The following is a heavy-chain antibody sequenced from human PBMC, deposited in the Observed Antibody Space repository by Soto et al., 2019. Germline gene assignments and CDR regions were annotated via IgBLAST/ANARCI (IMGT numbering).Heavy chain of an antibody. D-gene: IGHD3-22*01. CDR3: ARGSYYSDSLGYFLAS. V-gene: IGHV4-59*01. CDR2: IYYSGST. J-gene: IGHJ4*02. Sequence: QVQLHESGPGLVQPSETLSLTCTVSGGSISPYYWSWIRQTPGKGLEWIAYIYYSGSTNYNPSLKRRVTISVDTSKNQCSLKLSSVTAADTAVYYSARGSYYSDSLGYFLASWGQGTLVTVSS. CDR1: GGSISPYY.